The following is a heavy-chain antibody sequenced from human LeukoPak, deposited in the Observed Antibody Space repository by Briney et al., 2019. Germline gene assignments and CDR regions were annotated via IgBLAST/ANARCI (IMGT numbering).Heavy chain of an antibody. V-gene: IGHV1-2*02. Sequence: ASVKVSCKASGYTFTGYYMHWVRQAPGQGLEWMGWINPNSGGTHYAQKFQGRVTMTRDTSISTAYMELSRLRSDDTAVYYCAKDFSSNWAHHSDYWGQGTLVTVSS. CDR2: INPNSGGT. CDR1: GYTFTGYY. J-gene: IGHJ4*02. CDR3: AKDFSSNWAHHSDY. D-gene: IGHD6-13*01.